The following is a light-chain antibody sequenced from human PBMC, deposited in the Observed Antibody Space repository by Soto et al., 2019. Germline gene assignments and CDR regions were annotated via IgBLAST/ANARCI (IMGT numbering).Light chain of an antibody. CDR3: QQSYSTRRT. J-gene: IGKJ3*01. CDR2: AAS. V-gene: IGKV1-39*01. CDR1: QSISSY. Sequence: DIQMTQSPSSLSASVGDRVTITCRASQSISSYLNWYQQKPGKAPKLLIYAASSLQSGVPSRFSGSGSGTDFTLTISSLQPEDFATYNCQQSYSTRRTFGPGTKVDIK.